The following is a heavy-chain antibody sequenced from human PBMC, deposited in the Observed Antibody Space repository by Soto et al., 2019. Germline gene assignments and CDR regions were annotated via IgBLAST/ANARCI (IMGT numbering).Heavy chain of an antibody. J-gene: IGHJ6*02. CDR3: AKDLGPGVRGGGYYYGMDV. CDR1: GFTFSSYG. CDR2: ISYDGSNK. D-gene: IGHD3-10*01. V-gene: IGHV3-30*18. Sequence: QVQLVESGGGVVQPGRSLRLSRAASGFTFSSYGMHWVRQAPGKGLEWVAVISYDGSNKYYADSVKGRFTISRDNSKNTLYLQMNSLRAEDTAVYYCAKDLGPGVRGGGYYYGMDVWGQGTTVTVSS.